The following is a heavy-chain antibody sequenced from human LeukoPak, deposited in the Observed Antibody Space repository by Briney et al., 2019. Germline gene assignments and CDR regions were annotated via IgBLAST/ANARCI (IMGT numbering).Heavy chain of an antibody. CDR1: GGSISSYY. CDR2: IYYSGST. Sequence: PSETLSLTCTVSGGSISSYYWSRIRQPPGKGLEWIGFIYYSGSTNYNPSLKSRVTISVDTSKNHFSLELSSVTAADTAVYYCARQGSRWLGTFDYWGQGTLVTVSS. D-gene: IGHD6-13*01. V-gene: IGHV4-59*08. CDR3: ARQGSRWLGTFDY. J-gene: IGHJ4*02.